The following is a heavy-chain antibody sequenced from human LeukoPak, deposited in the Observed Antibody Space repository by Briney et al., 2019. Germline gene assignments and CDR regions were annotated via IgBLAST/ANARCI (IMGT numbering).Heavy chain of an antibody. J-gene: IGHJ4*02. CDR2: LNPSGGST. Sequence: ASVKVSCKASGYSFTSYYMHWVRQAPGQGLEWMAILNPSGGSTSYAQKFQGRVTMTRDTSTSTVYMELSSLRSEDTAMYYCARGNEGYSSSTSLDYWGQGTLVTVSS. CDR3: ARGNEGYSSSTSLDY. D-gene: IGHD6-6*01. CDR1: GYSFTSYY. V-gene: IGHV1-46*01.